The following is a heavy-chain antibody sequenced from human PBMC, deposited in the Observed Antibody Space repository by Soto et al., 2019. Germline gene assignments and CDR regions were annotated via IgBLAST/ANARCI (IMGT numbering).Heavy chain of an antibody. CDR1: GFTFSSYA. CDR3: AKEGSSSWYKGYYFDY. J-gene: IGHJ4*02. V-gene: IGHV3-23*01. Sequence: GGSLRLSCAASGFTFSSYAMSWVRQAPGKGLEWVSAISGSGGSTYYADSVKGRFTIARDNSKNTLYRQMNSLRAEDTAVYYCAKEGSSSWYKGYYFDYWGQGTLVTVSS. CDR2: ISGSGGST. D-gene: IGHD6-13*01.